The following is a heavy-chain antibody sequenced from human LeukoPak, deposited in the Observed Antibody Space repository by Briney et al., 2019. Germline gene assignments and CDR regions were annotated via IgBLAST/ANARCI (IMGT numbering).Heavy chain of an antibody. J-gene: IGHJ2*01. Sequence: GGSLRLSCAASGFTFSDYYMSWIRQAPGKGLEWVANIKPDGGEIYYVDSVKGRFTVSRDNTKNSLYLQMNSLRAEDTALYYCVRYYTRQSWYFDLWGRGTLVTVSS. CDR1: GFTFSDYY. V-gene: IGHV3-7*01. CDR3: VRYYTRQSWYFDL. D-gene: IGHD3-10*01. CDR2: IKPDGGEI.